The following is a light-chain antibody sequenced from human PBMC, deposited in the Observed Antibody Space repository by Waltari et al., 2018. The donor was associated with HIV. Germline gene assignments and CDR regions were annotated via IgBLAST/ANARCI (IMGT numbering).Light chain of an antibody. V-gene: IGKV3D-15*01. CDR1: QSVSSK. Sequence: EIVMLQSPATLSVSPGERATLSCRASQSVSSKLAWYHQKPGQTPRLLIYGASTMSTGIPGRFSGSESVTEFILTISSLQSEDCAVYYCQQYYKWPLTFGQGTRLEIK. CDR3: QQYYKWPLT. CDR2: GAS. J-gene: IGKJ5*01.